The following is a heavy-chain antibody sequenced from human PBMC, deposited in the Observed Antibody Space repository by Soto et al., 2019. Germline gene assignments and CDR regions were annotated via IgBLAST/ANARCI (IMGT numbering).Heavy chain of an antibody. CDR1: GYSFTSYW. CDR2: IDPSDSYT. D-gene: IGHD5-18*01. Sequence: GESLKISCKGSGYSFTSYWISWVRQMPGKGLEWMGRIDPSDSYTNYSPSFQGHVTISADKSISTAYLQWSSLKASDTAMYYCASLGSVDTAMAAFDYWGQGTLVTVSS. V-gene: IGHV5-10-1*01. J-gene: IGHJ4*02. CDR3: ASLGSVDTAMAAFDY.